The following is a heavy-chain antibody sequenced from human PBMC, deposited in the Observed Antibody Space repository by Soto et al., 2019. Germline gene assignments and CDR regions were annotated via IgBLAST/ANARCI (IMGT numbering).Heavy chain of an antibody. CDR1: GGSISSGGYY. D-gene: IGHD3-3*01. J-gene: IGHJ5*02. CDR3: ARDGGYYDFWSGYRQT. Sequence: SETLSLTCTVSGGSISSGGYYWSWIRQHPGKGLEWIGYIYYSGSTYYNPSLKSRVTISVDTFKNQFSLKLSSVTAADTALFYCARDGGYYDFWSGYRQTWGQGTLVTVSS. V-gene: IGHV4-31*03. CDR2: IYYSGST.